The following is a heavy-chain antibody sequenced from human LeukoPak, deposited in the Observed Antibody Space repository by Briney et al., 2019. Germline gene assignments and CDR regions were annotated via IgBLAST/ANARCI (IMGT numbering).Heavy chain of an antibody. D-gene: IGHD7-27*01. CDR1: GVTVSSNSAA. J-gene: IGHJ4*02. Sequence: SQTLPLTCAISGVTVSSNSAAWNWFRQSPSRGLEWLGRTYYRSKWYNDYAVSVKSQITINPDTSKNQFSLQLDSVAPEDTAVYYCAGGTGVFDYWGQGTRVTVSS. CDR2: TYYRSKWYN. V-gene: IGHV6-1*01. CDR3: AGGTGVFDY.